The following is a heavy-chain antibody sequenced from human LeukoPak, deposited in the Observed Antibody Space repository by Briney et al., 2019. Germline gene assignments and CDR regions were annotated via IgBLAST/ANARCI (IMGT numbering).Heavy chain of an antibody. D-gene: IGHD5-18*01. CDR3: ARLRQLWTLDY. V-gene: IGHV5-51*01. Sequence: GESLKISCQASGYSFTSYWIGWVRQMPGKGLEWVGIIYPGDSGTRYSPSFQGQVTISADKSTSTAYLQWSSLKPSDTATYYCARLRQLWTLDYWGQGTLVTVSS. CDR2: IYPGDSGT. J-gene: IGHJ4*02. CDR1: GYSFTSYW.